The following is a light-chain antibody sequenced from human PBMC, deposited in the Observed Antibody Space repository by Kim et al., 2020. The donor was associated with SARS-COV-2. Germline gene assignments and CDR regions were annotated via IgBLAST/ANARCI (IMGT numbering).Light chain of an antibody. CDR3: CSYAGSPPYV. V-gene: IGLV2-11*01. J-gene: IGLJ1*01. CDR2: DVT. CDR1: SSDVGGYNY. Sequence: QSVLTQPRSVSGSPGQSVTISCTGTSSDVGGYNYVSWYQQHPGKAPKLMIYDVTERPSGVPDRFSASKSGNTASLTFSGLQAEDEADYYCCSYAGSPPYVFGTGTKVTVL.